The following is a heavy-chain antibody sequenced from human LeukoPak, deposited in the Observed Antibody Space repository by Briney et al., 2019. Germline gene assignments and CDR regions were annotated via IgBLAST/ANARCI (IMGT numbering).Heavy chain of an antibody. CDR1: GGSISRYY. Sequence: PSETLSLTCAVSGGSISRYYWSWIRQPPGKGLEWIGYIYYIGSTNYNPSLKSRVTISVDTSKNQFSLKLSSVSAADTAVYYCARRWAYDYFDYWGQGTLVTVSS. V-gene: IGHV4-59*08. J-gene: IGHJ4*02. CDR2: IYYIGST. CDR3: ARRWAYDYFDY. D-gene: IGHD1-26*01.